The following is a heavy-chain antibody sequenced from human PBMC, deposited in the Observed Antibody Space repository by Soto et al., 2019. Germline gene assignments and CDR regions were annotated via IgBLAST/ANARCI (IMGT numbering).Heavy chain of an antibody. CDR3: AAVATIFGVVTLTNWFDP. V-gene: IGHV1-58*01. J-gene: IGHJ5*02. CDR1: GFTFTSSA. Sequence: GASVKVSCKASGFTFTSSAVQWVRQARGQRLELIGWIVVGSGNTNYAQKFQERVTITRDMSTSTAYMELSSLRSEDTAVYYCAAVATIFGVVTLTNWFDPWGQGTLVTVSS. D-gene: IGHD3-3*01. CDR2: IVVGSGNT.